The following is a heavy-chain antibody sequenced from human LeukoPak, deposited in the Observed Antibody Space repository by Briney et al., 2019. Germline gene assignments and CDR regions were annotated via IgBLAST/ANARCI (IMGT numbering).Heavy chain of an antibody. D-gene: IGHD6-13*01. Sequence: PGGSLRLSCAASGFTFSSYGMHWVRQAPGKGLEWVAVISYDGSNKYYADSVKGRFTISRDNSKNTLYLQMNSLRAEDTAVYYCAKDGGAAAAIDYWGQGTLVTVSS. V-gene: IGHV3-30*18. CDR3: AKDGGAAAAIDY. CDR1: GFTFSSYG. CDR2: ISYDGSNK. J-gene: IGHJ4*02.